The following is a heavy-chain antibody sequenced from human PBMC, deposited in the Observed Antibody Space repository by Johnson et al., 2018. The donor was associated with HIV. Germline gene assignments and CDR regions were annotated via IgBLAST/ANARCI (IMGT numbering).Heavy chain of an antibody. V-gene: IGHV3-30*04. D-gene: IGHD6-13*01. CDR3: ARARRAAAQRDAVDN. CDR2: ISYDGTSK. Sequence: HVQLVESGGGVVQPGRSLRLSCAASGFTFSSYAMHWVRQAPGKGLEWVAVISYDGTSKYQADSVKGRFTISRDNSKNTLFMQMNSLRGEDTAGYYCARARRAAAQRDAVDNWGQGTMVTVSS. J-gene: IGHJ3*02. CDR1: GFTFSSYA.